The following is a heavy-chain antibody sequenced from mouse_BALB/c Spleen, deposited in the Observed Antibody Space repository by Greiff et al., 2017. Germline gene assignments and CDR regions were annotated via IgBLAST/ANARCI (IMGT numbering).Heavy chain of an antibody. CDR1: GFTFTDYY. V-gene: IGHV7-3*02. J-gene: IGHJ2*01. Sequence: EVQLVESGGGLVQPGGSLRLSCATSGFTFTDYYMSWVRQPPGKALEWLGFIRNKANGYTTEYSASVKGRFTISRDNSQSILYLQMNTLRAEDSATYYCARDPAYYGKLYFDYWGQGTTLTVSS. CDR3: ARDPAYYGKLYFDY. D-gene: IGHD2-10*01. CDR2: IRNKANGYTT.